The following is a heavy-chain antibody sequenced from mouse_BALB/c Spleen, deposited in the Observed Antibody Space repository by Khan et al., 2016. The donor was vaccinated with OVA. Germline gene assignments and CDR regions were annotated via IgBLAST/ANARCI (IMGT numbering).Heavy chain of an antibody. V-gene: IGHV5-6*01. CDR3: VSHLTGSFAY. Sequence: EVELVESGGDLVKPGGSLKLSCAASGFTFSSYGMSWVRQTPDKRLEWVATISSGGDYTYYPDSVKGRFTISRDNAKNTLYLQMSSLKSEDTAMYYGVSHLTGSFAYWGKGTLVTVSA. J-gene: IGHJ3*01. CDR2: ISSGGDYT. D-gene: IGHD4-1*01. CDR1: GFTFSSYG.